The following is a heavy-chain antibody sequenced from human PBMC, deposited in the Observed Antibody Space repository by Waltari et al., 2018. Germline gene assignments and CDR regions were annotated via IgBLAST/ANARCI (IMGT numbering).Heavy chain of an antibody. V-gene: IGHV4-39*07. CDR1: GGSISSSSYY. Sequence: QLQLQESGPGLVKPSETLSLTCTVSGGSISSSSYYWGWIRQPPGKGLEWSGSIYYSGSTYYNPSLKSRVTISVDTSKNQFSLKLSSVTAADTAVYYCAREREANDFWSGLSYRSGYYGMDVWGQGTTVTVSS. J-gene: IGHJ6*02. CDR2: IYYSGST. D-gene: IGHD3-3*01. CDR3: AREREANDFWSGLSYRSGYYGMDV.